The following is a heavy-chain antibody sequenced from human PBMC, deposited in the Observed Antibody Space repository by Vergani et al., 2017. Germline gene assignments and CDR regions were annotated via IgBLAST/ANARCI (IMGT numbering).Heavy chain of an antibody. D-gene: IGHD4-17*01. CDR3: ARLNDYGDANWYFDI. V-gene: IGHV5-10-1*01. CDR2: IDPSDSYT. Sequence: EVQLVQSGAEVKKPGESLRISCKGSGYSFTSYWISWVRQMPGKGLEWMGRIDPSDSYTNYSPSFQGDVTIEAEKSIRTAYLQWSSLKASDTAMYYCARLNDYGDANWYFDIWGRGTLVTVSS. J-gene: IGHJ2*01. CDR1: GYSFTSYW.